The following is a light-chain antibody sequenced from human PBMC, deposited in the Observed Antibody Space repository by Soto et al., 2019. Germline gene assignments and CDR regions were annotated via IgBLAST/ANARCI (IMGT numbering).Light chain of an antibody. Sequence: DIQMTQSPSSLSASVGDRVTITCQASQDITNCLNWYHQKPGKAPKLLIYDASNLETGVPPRFSGSGSGTDFTLTISRLEPEDFAVYYCQQYGSTRWTFGQGTKVDIK. CDR3: QQYGSTRWT. J-gene: IGKJ1*01. CDR1: QDITNC. V-gene: IGKV1-33*01. CDR2: DAS.